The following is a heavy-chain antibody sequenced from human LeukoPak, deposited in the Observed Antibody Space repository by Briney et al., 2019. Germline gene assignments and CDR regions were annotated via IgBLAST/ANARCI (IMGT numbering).Heavy chain of an antibody. J-gene: IGHJ4*02. V-gene: IGHV4-59*01. CDR1: GGSINSYY. CDR2: IYSRGTT. CDR3: ARKGAAGTGFDY. D-gene: IGHD1-1*01. Sequence: SETLSLTCTVSGGSINSYYWSWIRQPPGKGLEWIGYIYSRGTTNYNPSLKSRVTISVDTSKNQFSLRLNSVTAADTAVYFCARKGAAGTGFDYWGQGTQVTVSS.